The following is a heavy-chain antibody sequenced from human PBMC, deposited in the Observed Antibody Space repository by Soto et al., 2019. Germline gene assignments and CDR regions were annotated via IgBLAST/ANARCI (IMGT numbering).Heavy chain of an antibody. J-gene: IGHJ4*01. D-gene: IGHD1-26*01. CDR3: TRDGGGRYYGGFD. CDR1: GFNLNTYW. CDR2: INSDGTNT. V-gene: IGHV3-74*01. Sequence: SGGSLRLSCEISGFNLNTYWMHWVRQAPGEGVVWVSRINSDGTNTDYADSVKGRFTISRDNAKKTVYLDMTSLKVDDTAVYYCTRDGGGRYYGGFD.